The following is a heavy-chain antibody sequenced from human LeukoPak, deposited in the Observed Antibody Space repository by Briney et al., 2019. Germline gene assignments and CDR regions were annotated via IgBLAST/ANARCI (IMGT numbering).Heavy chain of an antibody. CDR2: LKRYGGGT. D-gene: IGHD4-17*01. CDR3: ASGLGYGDYAFDF. Sequence: GGSLRLSCAASGITFDDYGMAWVRQAPGKGLEWVAGLKRYGGGTHYEDSVKGRFTISRDNTKNSLYLQMNSLRAEDTALYYCASGLGYGDYAFDFWGQGTLVTVSS. J-gene: IGHJ4*02. CDR1: GITFDDYG. V-gene: IGHV3-20*04.